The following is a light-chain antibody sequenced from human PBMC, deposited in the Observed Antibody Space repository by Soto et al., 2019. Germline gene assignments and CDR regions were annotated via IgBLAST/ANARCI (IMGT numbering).Light chain of an antibody. CDR3: SSYTSSSTYV. CDR2: AVS. V-gene: IGLV2-14*03. Sequence: QSVLTQPASVSGSPGQSIAISCTGTSSDVGGYDYVSWYQQHPGKAPKLMIYAVSNRPSGVSNRFSGSKSDNTASLTISGLQAEDEADYYCSSYTSSSTYVFGTGTKVTVL. CDR1: SSDVGGYDY. J-gene: IGLJ1*01.